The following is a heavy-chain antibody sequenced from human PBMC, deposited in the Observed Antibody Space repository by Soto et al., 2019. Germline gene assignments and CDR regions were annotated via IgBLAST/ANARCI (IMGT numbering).Heavy chain of an antibody. CDR2: INHSGST. CDR3: ARGLKVGFRLLGTHYFDY. V-gene: IGHV4-34*01. J-gene: IGHJ4*02. Sequence: SETLSLTCAVYGGSFSGYYWSWIRQPPGKGLEWIGEINHSGSTNYNPSLKSRVTISVDTSKNQFSLKLSSVTAADTAVYYCARGLKVGFRLLGTHYFDYWGQGTLVTVSS. D-gene: IGHD2-15*01. CDR1: GGSFSGYY.